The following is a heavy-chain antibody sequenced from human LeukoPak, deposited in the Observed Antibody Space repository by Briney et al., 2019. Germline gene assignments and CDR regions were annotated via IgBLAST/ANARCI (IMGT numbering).Heavy chain of an antibody. CDR1: GGSISSSSYY. Sequence: PSETLSLTCTVSGGSISSSSYYWGWIRQPPGKGLEWIGYIYYSGSTNYNPSLKSRVTISVDTSKNQFSLKLSSVTAADTAVYYCARPSYSSSWRDAFDIWGQGTMVTVSS. V-gene: IGHV4-61*05. CDR2: IYYSGST. CDR3: ARPSYSSSWRDAFDI. D-gene: IGHD6-13*01. J-gene: IGHJ3*02.